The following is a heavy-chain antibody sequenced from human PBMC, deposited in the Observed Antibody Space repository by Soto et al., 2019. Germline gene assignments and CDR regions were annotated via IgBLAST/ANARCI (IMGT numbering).Heavy chain of an antibody. CDR2: ISYDGSNR. D-gene: IGHD6-6*01. Sequence: GGSLRLSCAASGIIFSGYAMHWVRQAPGKGLEWVAVISYDGSNRYYADSVKGRFTISRDNSKNTLYLQMNSLRVEDTAVYYCARVQLVPSGYYYGMDVWGQGTTVTVSS. J-gene: IGHJ6*02. CDR3: ARVQLVPSGYYYGMDV. V-gene: IGHV3-30-3*01. CDR1: GIIFSGYA.